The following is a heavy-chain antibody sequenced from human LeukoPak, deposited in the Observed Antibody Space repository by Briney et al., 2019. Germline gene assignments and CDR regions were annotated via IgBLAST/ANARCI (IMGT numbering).Heavy chain of an antibody. CDR1: GGSISSSSYY. CDR2: IYYSGST. CDR3: ARSSGRREANWFDP. J-gene: IGHJ5*02. D-gene: IGHD3-10*01. V-gene: IGHV4-39*07. Sequence: SETLSLTCTVSGGSISSSSYYWGWIRQPLGKGLEWIGSIYYSGSTYYNPSLKSRVTISVDTSKNQFSLKLSSVTAADTAVYYCARSSGRREANWFDPWGQGTLVTVSS.